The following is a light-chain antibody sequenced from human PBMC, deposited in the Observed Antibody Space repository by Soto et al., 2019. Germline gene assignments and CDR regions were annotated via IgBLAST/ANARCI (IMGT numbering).Light chain of an antibody. J-gene: IGLJ2*01. CDR3: SSYTSRSTLGV. V-gene: IGLV2-14*03. CDR2: DVS. Sequence: QSALTQPASVSGSPGQSITISCTGTNSDIGGYNYVSWYQQHPGQAPKLMIYDVSNRPSGVSYRFSGSNSGNTASLTISGLQAEDEADYYCSSYTSRSTLGVFGGGTKLTVL. CDR1: NSDIGGYNY.